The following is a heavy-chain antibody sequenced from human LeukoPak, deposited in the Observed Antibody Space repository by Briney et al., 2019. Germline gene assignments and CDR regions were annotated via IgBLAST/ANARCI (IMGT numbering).Heavy chain of an antibody. D-gene: IGHD1-26*01. CDR1: GGSISSYY. V-gene: IGHV4-59*08. J-gene: IGHJ3*02. CDR2: IYYSGST. CDR3: ARQCIVGAVGAFDI. Sequence: SSETVSLTCTVSGGSISSYYWSWIRQPPGEGLEWVGYIYYSGSTNYNPSLKSRVTISVDTSKNKFSLKLRSVTAADTAADYWARQCIVGAVGAFDIWGQGTLVTVSS.